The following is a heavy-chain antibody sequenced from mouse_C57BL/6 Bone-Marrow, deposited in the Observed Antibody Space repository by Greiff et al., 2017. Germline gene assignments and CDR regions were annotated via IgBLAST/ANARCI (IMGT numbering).Heavy chain of an antibody. V-gene: IGHV1-50*01. D-gene: IGHD1-1*01. Sequence: QVQLQQPGAELVKPGASVKLSCKASGYTFTSYWMQWVKQRPGQGLEWIGEIDPSDSYTNYNQKFKGKATLTVDTSSSTAYMQLSSLTSEDSAVYYCARPCSIPYAMDYWGQGTSVTVSS. CDR1: GYTFTSYW. CDR3: ARPCSIPYAMDY. J-gene: IGHJ4*01. CDR2: IDPSDSYT.